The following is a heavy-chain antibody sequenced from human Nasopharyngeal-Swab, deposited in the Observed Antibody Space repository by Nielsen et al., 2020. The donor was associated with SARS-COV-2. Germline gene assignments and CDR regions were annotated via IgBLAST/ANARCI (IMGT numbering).Heavy chain of an antibody. D-gene: IGHD2-2*01. CDR2: VSARDGTT. V-gene: IGHV3-23*01. CDR3: AKDRPADCSSNICTYYDY. CDR1: GFTFSAYE. Sequence: GGSLRLSCAVSGFTFSAYEMSWVRQAPGQGLEWVALVSARDGTTFYADSVKGRFTIYRDNSRNTVSLQMGSLRAEDTAIYYCAKDRPADCSSNICTYYDYWGQGTLVTVSS. J-gene: IGHJ4*02.